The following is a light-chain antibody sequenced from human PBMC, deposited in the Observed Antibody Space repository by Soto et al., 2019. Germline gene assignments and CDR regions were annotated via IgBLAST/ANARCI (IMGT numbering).Light chain of an antibody. V-gene: IGLV2-23*01. CDR1: SRDVGSYNL. J-gene: IGLJ3*02. CDR2: EAS. Sequence: QSALTQPASVSGCPGQSITISCTGTSRDVGSYNLVSWYQQYPGKAPRLMVYEASKRPSGVSNRFSGSKSGNTASLTISGLQAEDEADYYCCSYASSSTWVFGGGTQLTVL. CDR3: CSYASSSTWV.